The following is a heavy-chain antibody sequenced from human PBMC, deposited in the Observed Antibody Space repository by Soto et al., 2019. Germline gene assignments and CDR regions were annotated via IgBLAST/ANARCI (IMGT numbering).Heavy chain of an antibody. CDR2: IYYSGST. CDR3: ARDLVVTDRGYFDY. Sequence: SETLSLTCTFSVGSISSGGYYCSWIGQHPGKGLEWIGYIYYSGSTYYNPSLKSRVTISVDTSKNQFSLKLSSVTAADTAVYYCARDLVVTDRGYFDYWGQGTLVTVSS. J-gene: IGHJ4*02. D-gene: IGHD2-21*02. CDR1: VGSISSGGYY. V-gene: IGHV4-31*03.